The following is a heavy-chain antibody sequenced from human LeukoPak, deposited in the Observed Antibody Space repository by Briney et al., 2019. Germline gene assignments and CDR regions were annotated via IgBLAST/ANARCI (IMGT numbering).Heavy chain of an antibody. D-gene: IGHD1-26*01. CDR3: ARIIVGATGVDY. Sequence: GRSLRLSCAASGFTFSSYSMNWVRQAPGKGLEWVSSISSSSSYIYYADSVKGRFTISRDNAKNSLYLQMNSLRAEDTAVYYCARIIVGATGVDYWGQGTLVTVSS. V-gene: IGHV3-21*01. J-gene: IGHJ4*02. CDR1: GFTFSSYS. CDR2: ISSSSSYI.